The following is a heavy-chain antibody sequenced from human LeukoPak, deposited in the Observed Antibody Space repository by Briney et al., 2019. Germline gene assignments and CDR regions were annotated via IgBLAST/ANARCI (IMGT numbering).Heavy chain of an antibody. Sequence: GGSLRLSCAASGFTVSSNYMSWVRQAPGKGLEWVSVIYSGGSTYYADSVKGRFTISRHNSKDTLYLQMNSLRVDDTAVYYCAKSPGVAVAGTIDWGQGTLVTVSS. V-gene: IGHV3-53*04. CDR3: AKSPGVAVAGTID. J-gene: IGHJ4*02. CDR1: GFTVSSNY. D-gene: IGHD6-19*01. CDR2: IYSGGST.